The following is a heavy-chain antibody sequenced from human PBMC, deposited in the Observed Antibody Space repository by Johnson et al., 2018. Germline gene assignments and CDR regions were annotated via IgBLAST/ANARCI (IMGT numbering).Heavy chain of an antibody. CDR1: NFTFSSYG. CDR3: AKDRATTVPLGVTFYI. J-gene: IGHJ3*02. D-gene: IGHD4-17*01. Sequence: QVQLVESGGGVVQPGRSLRLSCAASNFTFSSYGMHWVRQAPGKGLEWVAVISYDGSNKYYAESVKGRFTISRDNSKNTLYLQMNSLRAEDTAVYYCAKDRATTVPLGVTFYIWGQGTMGTVSS. CDR2: ISYDGSNK. V-gene: IGHV3-30*18.